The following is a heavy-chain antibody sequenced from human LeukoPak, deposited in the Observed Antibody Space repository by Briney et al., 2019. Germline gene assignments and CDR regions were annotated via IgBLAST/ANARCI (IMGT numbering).Heavy chain of an antibody. V-gene: IGHV3-7*01. Sequence: PGGSLTLSGPASAFTCTSYWRNCVRQAPGKGLEWAANTKQDGNKKYYVDSGKGRFTISRDNTKNSLYLQMDSLRVEDTAVYYCARPVTVSGATDGLDIWGQGTMVTVSS. CDR1: AFTCTSYW. CDR2: TKQDGNKK. J-gene: IGHJ3*02. D-gene: IGHD3-3*01. CDR3: ARPVTVSGATDGLDI.